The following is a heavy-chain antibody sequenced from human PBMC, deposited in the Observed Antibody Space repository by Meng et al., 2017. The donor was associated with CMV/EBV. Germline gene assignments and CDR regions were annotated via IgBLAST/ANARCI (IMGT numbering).Heavy chain of an antibody. D-gene: IGHD4-23*01. CDR3: ASSTVVTDLDY. J-gene: IGHJ4*02. CDR1: GGSFSGYY. CDR2: INHSGST. Sequence: SETLSLTCAVSGGSFSGYYWSWIRQPPGKGLEWIGEINHSGSTNYNPPLKSRVTISVDTSKNQFSLKLSSVTAADTAVYYCASSTVVTDLDYWGQGTLVTVSS. V-gene: IGHV4-34*01.